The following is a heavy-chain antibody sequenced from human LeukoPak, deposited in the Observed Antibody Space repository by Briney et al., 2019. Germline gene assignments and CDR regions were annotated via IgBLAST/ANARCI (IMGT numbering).Heavy chain of an antibody. J-gene: IGHJ3*02. CDR1: GGSSSSYY. V-gene: IGHV4-4*07. D-gene: IGHD3-3*01. Sequence: PSETLSLTGTVSGGSSSSYYWSWIRQPAGKGLEWIGRIYTSGSTNYNPSLKSRVTMSVDTSKNQFSLKLSSVTAADTAVYYCARAPLYYDFWSGYDAFDIWGQGTMVTVSS. CDR2: IYTSGST. CDR3: ARAPLYYDFWSGYDAFDI.